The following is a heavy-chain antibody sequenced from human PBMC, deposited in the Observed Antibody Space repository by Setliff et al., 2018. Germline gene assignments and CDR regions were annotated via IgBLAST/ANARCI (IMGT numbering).Heavy chain of an antibody. V-gene: IGHV4-61*05. Sequence: ASETLSLTCSVSGASMSTSNYFWGWIRQPPGKGLEWIGYIYYGGTTNYNPSLKSRVSISLDTSKSQFSLRLSSLTAADTAVYYCARALASGSYYGQSSYYMDVWGKGTTVTVSS. CDR2: IYYGGTT. J-gene: IGHJ6*03. CDR3: ARALASGSYYGQSSYYMDV. D-gene: IGHD3-10*01. CDR1: GASMSTSNYF.